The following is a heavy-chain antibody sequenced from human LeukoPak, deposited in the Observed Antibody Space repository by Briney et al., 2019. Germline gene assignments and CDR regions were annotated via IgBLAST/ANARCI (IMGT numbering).Heavy chain of an antibody. J-gene: IGHJ4*02. CDR1: GFTFSSYA. Sequence: GRSLRLSCAASGFTFSSYAMHWVRQAPGKGLEWVSAISGSGGSTYYADSVKGRFTISRDNSKNTLYLQMNSLRAEDTAVYYCAKGYKTYYYDSSGYYPLDYWGQGTLVTVSS. CDR3: AKGYKTYYYDSSGYYPLDY. CDR2: ISGSGGST. D-gene: IGHD3-22*01. V-gene: IGHV3-23*01.